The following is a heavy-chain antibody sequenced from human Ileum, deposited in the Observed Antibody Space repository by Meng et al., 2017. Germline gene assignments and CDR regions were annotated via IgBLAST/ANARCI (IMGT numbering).Heavy chain of an antibody. CDR3: ARYGGSGSYWHFDP. Sequence: QVQLQESGPGLVKSSQTLSLTCTVSGGSISIGDYYWSWVRQPPGKGLEWIGYIYYSGSTNYNPSLKSRVTMSIDTSKIQFSLELSSVTAADAAVYYCARYGGSGSYWHFDPWGRGTLVTVSS. CDR2: IYYSGST. D-gene: IGHD3-10*01. J-gene: IGHJ2*01. V-gene: IGHV4-30-4*01. CDR1: GGSISIGDYY.